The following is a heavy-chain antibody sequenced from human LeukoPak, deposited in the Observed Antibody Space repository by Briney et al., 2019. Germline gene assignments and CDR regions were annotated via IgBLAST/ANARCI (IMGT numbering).Heavy chain of an antibody. CDR3: ARDFSSSSTVYYYYYMDV. Sequence: WIRQPPGKGLEWIGTIYYSGTTYYNPSLKSRVTISLDTSKNQFSLKLSSVTAADTAIYYCARDFSSSSTVYYYYYMDVWGKGTTVTVSS. J-gene: IGHJ6*03. CDR2: IYYSGTT. V-gene: IGHV4-39*07. D-gene: IGHD6-6*01.